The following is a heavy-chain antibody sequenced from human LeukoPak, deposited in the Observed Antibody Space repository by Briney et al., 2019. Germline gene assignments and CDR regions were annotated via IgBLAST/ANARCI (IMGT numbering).Heavy chain of an antibody. CDR2: IYYSGST. CDR1: GGSISSGDYY. V-gene: IGHV4-30-4*01. Sequence: SETLSLTCTVSGGSISSGDYYWSWIRQPPGKGLEWIGYIYYSGSTYYNPSLKSRVTISVDTSKNQFSLKLSSVTAADTAVYYCARDPYDTTFHDAFDIWGQGTMVTVSS. CDR3: ARDPYDTTFHDAFDI. D-gene: IGHD3-9*01. J-gene: IGHJ3*02.